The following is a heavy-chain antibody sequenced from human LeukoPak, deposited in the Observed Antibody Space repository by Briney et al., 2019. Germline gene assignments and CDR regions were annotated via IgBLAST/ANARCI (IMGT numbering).Heavy chain of an antibody. V-gene: IGHV3-7*01. CDR1: GFTFSNYW. J-gene: IGHJ4*02. Sequence: GGSLRLSCAASGFTFSNYWMSWVRQAPGKGLEWVANINKDGSEKNYVDSVKGRFTISRDNAKNSLYLQMNSLRVEDTAVYYCARDKVTYWGQGTLVTVSS. CDR3: ARDKVTY. CDR2: INKDGSEK.